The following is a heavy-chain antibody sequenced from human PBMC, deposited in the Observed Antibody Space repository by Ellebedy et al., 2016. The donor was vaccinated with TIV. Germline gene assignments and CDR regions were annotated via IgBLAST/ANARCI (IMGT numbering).Heavy chain of an antibody. CDR3: ARDLVPYGMDV. Sequence: PGGSLRLSCAASGFNFEDYGMRWVRQAPGKGLEWVSGINWNGDSTTYADSVKGRFTISRDNAKNSLYLQMNSLRAEDTALYYCARDLVPYGMDVWGQGTTVTVSS. CDR2: INWNGDST. CDR1: GFNFEDYG. V-gene: IGHV3-20*04. J-gene: IGHJ6*02. D-gene: IGHD2-2*01.